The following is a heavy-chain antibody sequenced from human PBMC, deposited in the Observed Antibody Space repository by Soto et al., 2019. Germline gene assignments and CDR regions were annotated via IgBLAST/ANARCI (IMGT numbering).Heavy chain of an antibody. CDR2: ISGSGFKK. J-gene: IGHJ5*02. Sequence: GGSLRRSCAASGFIFENFVMSWVRQAPGKGLEWISSISGSGFKKYYADSVKGRFTISRDNSKSTVYLELNNLSAEDTAVYHCAKNQGVELVPLATVDWFDPWGQGSVVTFSS. CDR1: GFIFENFV. CDR3: AKNQGVELVPLATVDWFDP. D-gene: IGHD1-26*01. V-gene: IGHV3-23*01.